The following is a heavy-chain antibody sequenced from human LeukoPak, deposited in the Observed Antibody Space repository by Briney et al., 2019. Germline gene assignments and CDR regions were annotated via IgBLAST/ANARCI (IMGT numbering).Heavy chain of an antibody. CDR2: INHSGST. V-gene: IGHV4-34*01. Sequence: PSETLSLTCTVSGGSISSYYWSWIRQPPGKGLEWIGEINHSGSTNYNASLKSRVTISVDTSKNQFSLKLSSVTAADTAVYYCAQVVGYAFDIWGQGTMVTVSS. J-gene: IGHJ3*02. CDR3: AQVVGYAFDI. CDR1: GGSISSYY. D-gene: IGHD2-15*01.